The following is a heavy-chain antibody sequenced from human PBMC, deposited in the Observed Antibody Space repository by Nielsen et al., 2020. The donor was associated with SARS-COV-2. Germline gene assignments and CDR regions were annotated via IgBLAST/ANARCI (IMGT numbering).Heavy chain of an antibody. CDR1: GFTFDDYA. CDR2: ISWNSGSI. CDR3: ARDHGYSGYDLLGGGFDY. Sequence: GGSLRLSCAASGFTFDDYAMHWVRQAPGKGLEWVSGISWNSGSIDYADSVKGRFTISRDNAKNSLYLQMNSLRAEDTAVYYCARDHGYSGYDLLGGGFDYWGQGTLVTVSS. D-gene: IGHD5-12*01. V-gene: IGHV3-9*01. J-gene: IGHJ4*02.